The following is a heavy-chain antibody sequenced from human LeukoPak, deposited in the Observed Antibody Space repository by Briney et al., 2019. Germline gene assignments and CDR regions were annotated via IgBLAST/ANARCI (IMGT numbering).Heavy chain of an antibody. CDR1: GGTFSSYA. D-gene: IGHD1-1*01. CDR2: IIPIFGTA. J-gene: IGHJ3*02. CDR3: ARDLRLGGWNDGSSDAFDI. V-gene: IGHV1-69*13. Sequence: SVKVSCKASGGTFSSYAISWVRQAPGQGLEWMGGIIPIFGTANYAQKFQGRVTITADESTSTAYTELSSLRSEDTAVYYCARDLRLGGWNDGSSDAFDIWGQGTMVTVSS.